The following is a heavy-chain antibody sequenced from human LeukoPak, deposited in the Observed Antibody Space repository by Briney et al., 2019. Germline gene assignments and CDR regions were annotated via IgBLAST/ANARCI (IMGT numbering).Heavy chain of an antibody. V-gene: IGHV4-59*01. CDR2: IYYSGST. Sequence: PSETLSLTCTVSGGSISSYYWSWIRQPPGKGLEWIGYIYYSGSTNYNPSLKSRVTISVDTSKNQFSLKLSSVTAADTAVYYCARDLSNRSITMIPGAFDIWGQGTMVTVSS. CDR3: ARDLSNRSITMIPGAFDI. D-gene: IGHD3-22*01. CDR1: GGSISSYY. J-gene: IGHJ3*02.